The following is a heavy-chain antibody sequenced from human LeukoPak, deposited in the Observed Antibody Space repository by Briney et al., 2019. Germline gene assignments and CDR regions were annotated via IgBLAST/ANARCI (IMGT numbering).Heavy chain of an antibody. Sequence: ASVKVPCKVSGYTLTELSMHWVRQAPGKGPEWMGGFDPEDGETIYAQKFQGRVTMTEDTSTDTAYMELSSLRSEDTAVYYCATISLQRITIFGVVIMTSGFFDYWGQGTLVTVSS. CDR3: ATISLQRITIFGVVIMTSGFFDY. CDR1: GYTLTELS. D-gene: IGHD3-3*01. J-gene: IGHJ4*02. CDR2: FDPEDGET. V-gene: IGHV1-24*01.